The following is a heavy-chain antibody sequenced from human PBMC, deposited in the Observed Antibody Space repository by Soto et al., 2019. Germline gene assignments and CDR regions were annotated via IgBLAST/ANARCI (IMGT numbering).Heavy chain of an antibody. CDR3: AKELRIAGVVIIGGMDV. V-gene: IGHV3-30*18. CDR1: GFTFSSYG. Sequence: WGSLRLSCGASGFTFSSYGMHWVRQAPGKGLEWVAVISYDGSNKYYADSVKGRFTISRDNSKNTLYLQMNSLRAEDTAVYYCAKELRIAGVVIIGGMDVWGQGTTVTVSS. D-gene: IGHD3-3*01. CDR2: ISYDGSNK. J-gene: IGHJ6*02.